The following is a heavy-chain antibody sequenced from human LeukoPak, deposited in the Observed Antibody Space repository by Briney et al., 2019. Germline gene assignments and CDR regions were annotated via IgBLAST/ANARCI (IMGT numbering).Heavy chain of an antibody. D-gene: IGHD1-26*01. CDR2: INPNSGGT. CDR3: ARDQHSGSYYYYYYYMDV. Sequence: GASVKVSCKASGYTFTGYYMHWVRQAPGQGLEWMGRINPNSGGTNYAQKFQGRVTMTRDTSISTAYMELSRLRSDDTAVYYCARDQHSGSYYYYYYYMDVWGKGTTVTVSS. J-gene: IGHJ6*03. CDR1: GYTFTGYY. V-gene: IGHV1-2*06.